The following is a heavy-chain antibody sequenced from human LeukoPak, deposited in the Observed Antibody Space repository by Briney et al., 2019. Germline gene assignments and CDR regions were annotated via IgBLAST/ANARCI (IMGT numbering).Heavy chain of an antibody. CDR2: IYSGGST. CDR3: ARYDLRGAFDS. J-gene: IGHJ3*02. V-gene: IGHV3-53*01. Sequence: GGSLRLSCAASGLIGSSDYMNWVRQAPGKGLEWVSVIYSGGSTYYADSVKGRFTISRDNSKNNLYLQMNGLRVEDTAVYFCARYDLRGAFDSWGQATMVSVFS. D-gene: IGHD4-17*01. CDR1: GLIGSSDY.